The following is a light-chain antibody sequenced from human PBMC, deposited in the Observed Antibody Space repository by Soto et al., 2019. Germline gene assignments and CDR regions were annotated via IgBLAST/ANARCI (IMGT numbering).Light chain of an antibody. Sequence: QAVVTQEPSLTVSPGGTVTLTCGSSTGAVTSGHYPYWFQQKPGQAPRSLIYDTSNKHSWTPARFSGSLLGGKAALTLSGAQLEDEAEYYFLLSYSGAADVFGTGTKLTVL. CDR2: DTS. CDR3: LLSYSGAADV. CDR1: TGAVTSGHY. V-gene: IGLV7-46*01. J-gene: IGLJ1*01.